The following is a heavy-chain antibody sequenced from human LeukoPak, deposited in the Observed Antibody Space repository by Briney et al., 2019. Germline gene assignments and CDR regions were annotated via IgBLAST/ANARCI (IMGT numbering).Heavy chain of an antibody. V-gene: IGHV1-69*05. CDR2: IIPIFSTA. J-gene: IGHJ4*02. CDR1: GGAFSSYA. Sequence: VTTVNVSCKASGGAFSSYAISWVRQAPGQGLEWMGGIIPIFSTANYAQKFQGRVTITTDEYTSTAYQELSSLRSVDTAVYYCARVRGIVGAYWGGFDYWGQGTLVTVSS. D-gene: IGHD1-26*01. CDR3: ARVRGIVGAYWGGFDY.